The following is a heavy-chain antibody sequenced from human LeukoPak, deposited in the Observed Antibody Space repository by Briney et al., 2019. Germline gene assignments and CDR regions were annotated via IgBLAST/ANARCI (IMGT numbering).Heavy chain of an antibody. Sequence: SDTLSLTCTVSGGSISSPNAYWGWIRQPPGKGLDWISRLYYIGIAYHSPALKSRVITSVDRAKNQFSLKLHSVTGADSDVVFSARHVYWGGNCYRDDYYYYIDVWGTGTTVTVSS. V-gene: IGHV4-39*01. CDR2: LYYIGIA. CDR3: ARHVYWGGNCYRDDYYYYIDV. CDR1: GGSISSPNAY. D-gene: IGHD2-21*01. J-gene: IGHJ6*03.